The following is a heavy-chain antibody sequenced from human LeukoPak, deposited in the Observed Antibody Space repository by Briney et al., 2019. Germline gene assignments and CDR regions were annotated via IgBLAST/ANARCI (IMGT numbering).Heavy chain of an antibody. CDR1: GGTFSSYA. J-gene: IGHJ5*02. D-gene: IGHD5-12*01. CDR3: ARTSGYDLYWFDP. CDR2: IIPIFGTA. V-gene: IGHV1-69*06. Sequence: SVKVSCKASGGTFSSYAISWVRQAPGQGLEWMGGIIPIFGTANYAQKFQGGVTITADKSTSTAYMELSSLRSEDTAVYYCARTSGYDLYWFDPWGQGTLVTVSS.